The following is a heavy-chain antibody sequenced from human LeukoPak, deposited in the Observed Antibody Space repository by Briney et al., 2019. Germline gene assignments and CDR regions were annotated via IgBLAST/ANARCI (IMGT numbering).Heavy chain of an antibody. CDR3: AKYPFPLYSSGWYHSAFDI. J-gene: IGHJ3*02. CDR2: ISAYNGNT. V-gene: IGHV1-18*01. Sequence: ASVKVSCKASGYTFTSYGISWVRQAPGQGLEWMGWISAYNGNTNYAQKLQGRVTMTTDTSTSTAYMEVRSLRSDDTAVYYCAKYPFPLYSSGWYHSAFDIWGQGTMVTVSS. CDR1: GYTFTSYG. D-gene: IGHD6-19*01.